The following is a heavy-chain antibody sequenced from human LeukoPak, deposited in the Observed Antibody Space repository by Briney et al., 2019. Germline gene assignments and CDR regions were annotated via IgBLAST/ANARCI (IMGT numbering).Heavy chain of an antibody. Sequence: GGSLRLSCAASGFTFSSYAMHWVRQAPGKGLEWVAVISYDGSNKYYADSVKGRFTISRDNSKNTLYLQMNSLRAEDTAVYYCARDPHAFDIWGQGTMVTVSS. V-gene: IGHV3-30-3*01. CDR3: ARDPHAFDI. CDR1: GFTFSSYA. CDR2: ISYDGSNK. J-gene: IGHJ3*02.